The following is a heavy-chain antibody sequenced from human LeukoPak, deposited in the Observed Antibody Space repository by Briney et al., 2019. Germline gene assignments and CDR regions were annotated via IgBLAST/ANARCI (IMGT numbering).Heavy chain of an antibody. J-gene: IGHJ6*03. CDR3: ARDFGTAAESYYYYMDV. D-gene: IGHD6-13*01. CDR2: ISYDGSNK. Sequence: GRSLRLSCAASGFTFSSYAMHWVRQAPGKGLEWVAVISYDGSNKYYADSVKGRFTISRDNSKNTLYLQMNSLRAEDTAVYYCARDFGTAAESYYYYMDVWGKGTTVTASS. CDR1: GFTFSSYA. V-gene: IGHV3-30*04.